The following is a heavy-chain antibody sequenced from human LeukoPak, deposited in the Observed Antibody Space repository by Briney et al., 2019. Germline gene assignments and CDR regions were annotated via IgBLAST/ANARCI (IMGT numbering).Heavy chain of an antibody. CDR3: ARGGRDIVVVVAAPWAYYFDY. V-gene: IGHV4-39*01. J-gene: IGHJ4*02. CDR1: GGSISSSSYY. CDR2: IYYSGST. D-gene: IGHD2-15*01. Sequence: PSETLSLTCTVSGGSISSSSYYWGWIRQPPGKGLEWIGSIYYSGSTYYNPSLKSRVTISVDTSKNQFSLKLSSVTAADTAVYYCARGGRDIVVVVAAPWAYYFDYWGQGTLVTVSS.